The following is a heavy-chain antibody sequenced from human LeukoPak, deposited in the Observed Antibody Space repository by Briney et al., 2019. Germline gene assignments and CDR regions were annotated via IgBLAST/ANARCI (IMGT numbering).Heavy chain of an antibody. CDR2: ISSSSSYI. V-gene: IGHV3-21*01. CDR1: GFTFSSYS. D-gene: IGHD3-10*01. CDR3: ARDGSVGQDFDY. J-gene: IGHJ4*02. Sequence: PGGSLRLSCAASGFTFSSYSMNWVRQAPGKGLEWVSSISSSSSYIYYADSVKGRFTISRDNAKNSLYLQMSSLRAEDTAVYYCARDGSVGQDFDYWGQGTLVTVSS.